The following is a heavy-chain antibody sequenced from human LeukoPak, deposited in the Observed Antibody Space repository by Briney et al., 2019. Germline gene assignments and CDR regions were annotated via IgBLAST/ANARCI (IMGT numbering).Heavy chain of an antibody. J-gene: IGHJ4*02. V-gene: IGHV4-39*01. CDR1: GGSISSSSYY. Sequence: SETLSLTCTVSGGSISSSSYYWGWIRQPPGKGLEWIGSIYYSGSTYYNPSLKSRVTISVDTSKNQFSLKLSSVTAADTAVYYCARHEIDYLHAPPPFYYFDYWGQGTLVTVSS. D-gene: IGHD4-11*01. CDR3: ARHEIDYLHAPPPFYYFDY. CDR2: IYYSGST.